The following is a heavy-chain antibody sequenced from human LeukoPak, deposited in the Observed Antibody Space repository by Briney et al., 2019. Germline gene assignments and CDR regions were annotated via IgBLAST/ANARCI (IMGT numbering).Heavy chain of an antibody. J-gene: IGHJ4*02. V-gene: IGHV1-69*04. CDR2: IIPILGIA. CDR3: ASAISVAGGDN. D-gene: IGHD6-19*01. Sequence: AASVKVSCKASGGTFSSYAISWVRQAPGQGLEWMGRIIPILGIANYAQKFQGRVTITADKSTSTAYMELSSLRSEDTAVYYCASAISVAGGDNWGQGTPVTVSS. CDR1: GGTFSSYA.